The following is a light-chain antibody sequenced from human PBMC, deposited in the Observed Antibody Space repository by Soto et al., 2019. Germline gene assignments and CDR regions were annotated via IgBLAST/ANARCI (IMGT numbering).Light chain of an antibody. Sequence: EILITQSPPTLSVSPGERATLSCRASQSISSYLAWYQQKPGQAPRLLIYGASTRATGIPVRFSGSGSGTEFTLTISSLQSEDFAVYYCQKYDNWPLTFGGGTKVDIK. CDR2: GAS. V-gene: IGKV3-15*01. J-gene: IGKJ4*01. CDR1: QSISSY. CDR3: QKYDNWPLT.